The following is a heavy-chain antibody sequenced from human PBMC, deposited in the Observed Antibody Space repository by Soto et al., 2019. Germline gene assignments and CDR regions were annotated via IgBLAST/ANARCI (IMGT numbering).Heavy chain of an antibody. D-gene: IGHD1-1*01. Sequence: SETLSLTCSVSGDSINNYEYYWTWIRQPPGEGLEWIGHIYYTGSTSYSPSLKSRVTISLDTSKNQFSLKVNSVSAADTAVYYCARDRSNSPDFFDSRGQGNPVPVSP. CDR1: GDSINNYEYY. CDR2: IYYTGST. CDR3: ARDRSNSPDFFDS. V-gene: IGHV4-30-4*01. J-gene: IGHJ4*02.